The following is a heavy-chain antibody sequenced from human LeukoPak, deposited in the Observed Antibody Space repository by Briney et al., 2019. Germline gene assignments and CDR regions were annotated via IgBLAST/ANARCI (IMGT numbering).Heavy chain of an antibody. J-gene: IGHJ4*02. CDR3: AKIAAAGTIDY. CDR1: GFTVSSNY. Sequence: GGSLRLSCAASGFTVSSNYMSWVRLAPGKGLEWVSVIYSGGSTYYADSVKGRFTISRDNSKNTLYLQMNSLRAEDTAVYYCAKIAAAGTIDYWGQGTLVTVSS. V-gene: IGHV3-53*01. D-gene: IGHD6-13*01. CDR2: IYSGGST.